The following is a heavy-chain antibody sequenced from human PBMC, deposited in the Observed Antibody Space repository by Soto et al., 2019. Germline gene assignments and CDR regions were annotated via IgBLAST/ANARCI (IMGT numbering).Heavy chain of an antibody. CDR1: GGSFSGYY. Sequence: SETLSVTCAVYGGSFSGYYWSWIRQPPGKGLEWIGEINHSGSTNYNPSLKSRVTISVDTSKNQFSLKLSSVTAADTAVYYCATDLAVAGTGWFDPWGQGTLVTVS. CDR2: INHSGST. D-gene: IGHD6-19*01. CDR3: ATDLAVAGTGWFDP. J-gene: IGHJ5*02. V-gene: IGHV4-34*01.